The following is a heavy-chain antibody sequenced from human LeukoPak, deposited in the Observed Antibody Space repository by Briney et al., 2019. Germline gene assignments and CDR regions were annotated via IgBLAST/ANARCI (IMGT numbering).Heavy chain of an antibody. CDR3: VRGATYIYGPFDY. CDR2: INSDGSST. Sequence: GGSLRLSCAASGFTFSSYWMHWVRQAPGKGLVWVSRINSDGSSTSYADSVKGRFTISRDNAKNTLYLQMNSLRVEDTAVYYCVRGATYIYGPFDYWGQGSLVTVSS. J-gene: IGHJ4*02. V-gene: IGHV3-74*01. D-gene: IGHD3-10*01. CDR1: GFTFSSYW.